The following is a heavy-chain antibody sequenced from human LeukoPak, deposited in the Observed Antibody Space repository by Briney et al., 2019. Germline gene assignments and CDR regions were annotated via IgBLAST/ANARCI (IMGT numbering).Heavy chain of an antibody. D-gene: IGHD2-2*01. CDR2: ISGDGGST. V-gene: IGHV3-43*02. Sequence: TGGSLRLSCAASGFTFDDYAMHWVRQAPGKGLEWVSLISGDGGSTYYADSVKGRFTISRDNSKNSLYLQMNSLRTEDTALYYCAKNPIVPAAMYGYYYMDVWGKGTTVTVSS. CDR1: GFTFDDYA. CDR3: AKNPIVPAAMYGYYYMDV. J-gene: IGHJ6*03.